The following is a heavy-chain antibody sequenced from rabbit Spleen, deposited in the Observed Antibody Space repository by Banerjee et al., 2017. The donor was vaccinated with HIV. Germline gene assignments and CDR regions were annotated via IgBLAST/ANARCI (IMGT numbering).Heavy chain of an antibody. Sequence: QSLEESGGDLVKPGAALTLTCTASGFSFNYNDYMCWVRQPPGKGPEWIACIGATITYTTYYATWAKGRFTISKTSSTTVTLQMTRLTAADTATYFCARDTSSSFSSYGMDLWGPGTLVTVS. CDR3: ARDTSSSFSSYGMDL. CDR2: IGATITYTT. CDR1: GFSFNYNDY. D-gene: IGHD1-1*01. V-gene: IGHV1S40*01. J-gene: IGHJ6*01.